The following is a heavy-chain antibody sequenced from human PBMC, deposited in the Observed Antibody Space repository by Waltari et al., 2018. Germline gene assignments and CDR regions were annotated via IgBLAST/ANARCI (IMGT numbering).Heavy chain of an antibody. V-gene: IGHV3-23*01. CDR3: AKLRESGSYYYPFDY. CDR2: ISGSGGRT. J-gene: IGHJ4*02. Sequence: EVQLLESGGGLVQPGGSLRLSCAASGFTFSSYAMSWVRQAPGKGLEWVSAISGSGGRTYYADSVKGRLTISRDNSKNTLYLQMNSLRAEDTAVYYCAKLRESGSYYYPFDYWGQGTLVTVSS. CDR1: GFTFSSYA. D-gene: IGHD1-26*01.